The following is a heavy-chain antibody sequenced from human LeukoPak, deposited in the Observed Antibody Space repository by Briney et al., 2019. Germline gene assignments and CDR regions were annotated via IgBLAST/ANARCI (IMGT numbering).Heavy chain of an antibody. Sequence: GGSLRLSCAASGFTFSSYSMNWVRQAPGKGLEWVSSISSSSSYIYYPDSVKGRFTISRDNAKNSLFLQMNSLRAEDTAVYYCARDHFCSSTSCYGSDYWGQGTLVTVSS. CDR3: ARDHFCSSTSCYGSDY. V-gene: IGHV3-21*01. D-gene: IGHD2-2*01. CDR2: ISSSSSYI. J-gene: IGHJ4*02. CDR1: GFTFSSYS.